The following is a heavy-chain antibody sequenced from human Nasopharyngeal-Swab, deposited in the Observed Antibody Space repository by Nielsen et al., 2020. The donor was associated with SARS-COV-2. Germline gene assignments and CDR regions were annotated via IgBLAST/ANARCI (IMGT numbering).Heavy chain of an antibody. D-gene: IGHD5-24*01. CDR2: ITWNGDST. J-gene: IGHJ5*01. CDR1: GFTFDDYA. CDR3: ARDRDVDFLDS. Sequence: GGSLRLSCAASGFTFDDYALSWVRQVPGKGLEWVSRITWNGDSTGYVDSVKGRFTISRDNANNSLFLQMNSPRAEDTAIYYCARDRDVDFLDSWGQGTLVTVSS. V-gene: IGHV3-20*04.